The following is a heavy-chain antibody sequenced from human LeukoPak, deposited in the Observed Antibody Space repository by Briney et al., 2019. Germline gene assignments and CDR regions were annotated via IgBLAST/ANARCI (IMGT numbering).Heavy chain of an antibody. V-gene: IGHV4-39*01. J-gene: IGHJ4*02. Sequence: SETLSLTCTVSGGSISSSSYYWGWIRQPPGKGLEWIGSIYYSGSTYYDPSLKSRVTISVDTSKNQFSLKLSPVTAADTAVYYCARRRYYDSSRDYWGQGTLVTVSS. CDR2: IYYSGST. D-gene: IGHD3-22*01. CDR3: ARRRYYDSSRDY. CDR1: GGSISSSSYY.